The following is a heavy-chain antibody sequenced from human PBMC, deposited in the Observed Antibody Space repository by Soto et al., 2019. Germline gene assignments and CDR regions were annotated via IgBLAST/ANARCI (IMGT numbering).Heavy chain of an antibody. CDR1: GFTVSSNY. V-gene: IGHV3-66*01. Sequence: ESGGGLVPPGGSLRLSCAASGFTVSSNYMSWVRQAPGKGLEWVSVVYIGGNTYYAESVEDRFTISRDNFQNMLYLQMNSLRAEGTAVYYCAGSVGGGFDYWGQGTLVTVSS. CDR2: VYIGGNT. J-gene: IGHJ4*02. CDR3: AGSVGGGFDY. D-gene: IGHD1-26*01.